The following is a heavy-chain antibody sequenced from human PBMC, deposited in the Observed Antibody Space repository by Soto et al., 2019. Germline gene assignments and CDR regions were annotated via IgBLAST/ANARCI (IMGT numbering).Heavy chain of an antibody. CDR2: IYSTGNT. J-gene: IGHJ4*02. Sequence: EVKLVESGGGLVQPGGSLRLSCAASGVTVSNNYMTWFRQAPGKGLELVSSIYSTGNTFYADSVKGRFTISRDNSKNTLYLQMNSLRVEDTAVYYCARNVPVTTLGYWGQGTLVTVSS. D-gene: IGHD4-17*01. CDR1: GVTVSNNY. CDR3: ARNVPVTTLGY. V-gene: IGHV3-66*01.